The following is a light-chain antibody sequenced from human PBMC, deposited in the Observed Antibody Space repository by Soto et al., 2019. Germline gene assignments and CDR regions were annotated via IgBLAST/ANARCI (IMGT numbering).Light chain of an antibody. CDR1: SSDVGGYNH. CDR3: CSYTSLSTVV. J-gene: IGLJ2*01. V-gene: IGLV2-14*01. CDR2: AVS. Sequence: QSALTQPASVSGSPGQSITISCTGASSDVGGYNHVSWYQHSPGKAPKLILFAVSDRPSGVSHRFSGSKSGNTASLTISGLQADDEADYYCCSYTSLSTVVFGGGTKLTVL.